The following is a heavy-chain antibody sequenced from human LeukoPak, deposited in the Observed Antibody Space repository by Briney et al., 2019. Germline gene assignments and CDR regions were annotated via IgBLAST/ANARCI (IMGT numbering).Heavy chain of an antibody. J-gene: IGHJ4*02. V-gene: IGHV4-39*01. CDR1: GGSISSSSYY. CDR2: IYYSGST. D-gene: IGHD3-22*01. Sequence: SETLSLTCTVSGGSISSSSYYWGWIRQPPGKGLEWIGSIYYSGSTYYNPSLKSRVTISLDTSKNQFSLKLSSVTAADTAVYYCARGRPYYYDSSGYHDYWGQGTLVTVSS. CDR3: ARGRPYYYDSSGYHDY.